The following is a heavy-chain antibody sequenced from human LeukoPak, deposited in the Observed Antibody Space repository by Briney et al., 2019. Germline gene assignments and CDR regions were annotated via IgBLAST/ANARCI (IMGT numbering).Heavy chain of an antibody. Sequence: SQTLSLTCTVSGGSISSGGYYWSWIRQHPGKGLAWIGYIYYSGSTYYNPSLKSRVTISVDTSKNQFSLKLSSVTAADTAVYYCARDLHYGGNSHFDYWGQGTLVTVSS. CDR2: IYYSGST. D-gene: IGHD4-23*01. V-gene: IGHV4-31*03. CDR3: ARDLHYGGNSHFDY. J-gene: IGHJ4*02. CDR1: GGSISSGGYY.